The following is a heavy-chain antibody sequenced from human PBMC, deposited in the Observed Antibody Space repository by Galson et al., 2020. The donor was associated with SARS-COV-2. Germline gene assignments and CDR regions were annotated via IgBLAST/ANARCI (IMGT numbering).Heavy chain of an antibody. CDR3: TRERGYSYGYPDY. J-gene: IGHJ4*02. CDR1: GFTFSSYS. V-gene: IGHV3-21*06. D-gene: IGHD5-18*01. CDR2: ISGTSTNI. Sequence: GESLKISCAASGFTFSSYSMNWVRQAPGKGLEWVSSISGTSTNIYYADSVKGRFTISRDNAKNSLYLQMNSLGTEDTAVYYCTRERGYSYGYPDYWGQGTLVTVSS.